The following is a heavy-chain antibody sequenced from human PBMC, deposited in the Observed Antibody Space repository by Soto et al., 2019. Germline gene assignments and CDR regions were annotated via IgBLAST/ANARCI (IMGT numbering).Heavy chain of an antibody. CDR1: LFTVSSNY. Sequence: VGSLRLSCAASLFTVSSNYMRLVRQAPGKGLEWVSVIYSGGSTYYADSVKGRFTISRDNSKNTLYLQMNSLRAEDTAVYYCARESSSGGFEPWGQGTLVTVSS. D-gene: IGHD3-22*01. J-gene: IGHJ5*02. CDR3: ARESSSGGFEP. CDR2: IYSGGST. V-gene: IGHV3-66*01.